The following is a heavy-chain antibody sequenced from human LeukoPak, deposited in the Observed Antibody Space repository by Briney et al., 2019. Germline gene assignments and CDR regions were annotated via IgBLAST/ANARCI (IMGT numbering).Heavy chain of an antibody. Sequence: ASVKVSCKASGYTFTSYDINWVRQATGQGLEWMGWMNPNSGNTGYAQKFQGRVTMTRNTSISTAYMELSSLRSEDTAVYYCASLVVPAANFDYWGQGTLVTVSS. D-gene: IGHD2-2*01. CDR1: GYTFTSYD. CDR2: MNPNSGNT. J-gene: IGHJ4*02. CDR3: ASLVVPAANFDY. V-gene: IGHV1-8*01.